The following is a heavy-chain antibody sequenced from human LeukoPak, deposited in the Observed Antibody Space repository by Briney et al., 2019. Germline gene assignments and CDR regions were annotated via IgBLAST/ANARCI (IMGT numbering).Heavy chain of an antibody. CDR2: IRSKANSYAT. Sequence: PGGSLRLSCAASGFTFSGSAMHWVRQASGKGLEWVGRIRSKANSYATAYAASVKGRFTISRDNAKNSLYLQMNNLRVEDTAVYYCGRDSIIRGKTGACDIWGQGTMVTVSS. CDR1: GFTFSGSA. CDR3: GRDSIIRGKTGACDI. V-gene: IGHV3-73*01. D-gene: IGHD1-1*01. J-gene: IGHJ3*02.